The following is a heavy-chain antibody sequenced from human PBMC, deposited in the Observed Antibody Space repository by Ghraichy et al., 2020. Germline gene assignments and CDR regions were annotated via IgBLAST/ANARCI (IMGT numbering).Heavy chain of an antibody. V-gene: IGHV1-69*13. J-gene: IGHJ3*02. D-gene: IGHD5-18*01. Sequence: SVKVSCKASGGTFSSYAISWVRQAPGQGLEWMGGIIPIFGTANYAQKFQGRVTITADESTSTAYMELSSLRSEDTAVYYCARPLKETRIQLWFMNAFDIWGQGTMVTVSS. CDR1: GGTFSSYA. CDR2: IIPIFGTA. CDR3: ARPLKETRIQLWFMNAFDI.